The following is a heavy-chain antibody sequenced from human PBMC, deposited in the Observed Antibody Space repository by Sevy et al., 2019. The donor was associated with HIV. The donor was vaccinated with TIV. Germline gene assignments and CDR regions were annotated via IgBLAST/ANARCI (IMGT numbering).Heavy chain of an antibody. D-gene: IGHD3-9*01. Sequence: GGSLRLSCAASGFTFSDYYMSWIRQAPGKGLEWVSYISSSGSTIYYADSEKGRFTISRDNAKNSLYLQMNSLRAEDTAVYYCARAHRYLDYDILTGYPYYFDYWGQGTLVTVSS. V-gene: IGHV3-11*01. CDR2: ISSSGSTI. CDR3: ARAHRYLDYDILTGYPYYFDY. CDR1: GFTFSDYY. J-gene: IGHJ4*02.